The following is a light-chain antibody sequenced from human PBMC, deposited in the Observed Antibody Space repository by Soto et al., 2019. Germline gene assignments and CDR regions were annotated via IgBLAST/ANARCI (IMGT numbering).Light chain of an antibody. CDR2: EGS. V-gene: IGLV2-23*03. J-gene: IGLJ1*01. CDR3: WSYAGSSTFEV. Sequence: QSVLTQPASVSGSRGQSITISCTGTSSDVGSYNLVSWYQQHPGKAPKRMIYEGSKRPSGVSNRFSGSKSGNTASLTISGLQAEDEADYYCWSYAGSSTFEVFGTGTKLTVL. CDR1: SSDVGSYNL.